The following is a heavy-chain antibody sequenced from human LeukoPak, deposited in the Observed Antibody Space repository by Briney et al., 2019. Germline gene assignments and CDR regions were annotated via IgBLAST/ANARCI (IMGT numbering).Heavy chain of an antibody. J-gene: IGHJ3*02. CDR2: IYPGDSDT. CDR1: GYSFTSYW. V-gene: IGHV5-51*01. CDR3: ARLGPPDYCDSSHDAFDI. Sequence: GESLKISCKGSGYSFTSYWIGWVRQMPGKGLEWMGIIYPGDSDTRYSPSFQGQVTTSADKSISTAYLQWSSLKASDTAMYYCARLGPPDYCDSSHDAFDIWGQGTMVTVSS. D-gene: IGHD3-22*01.